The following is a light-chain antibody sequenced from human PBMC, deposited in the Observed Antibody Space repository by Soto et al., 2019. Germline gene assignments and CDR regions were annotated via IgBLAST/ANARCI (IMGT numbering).Light chain of an antibody. CDR3: AAWDDSLNGVV. CDR2: SNN. Sequence: QLVLTQPPSASGTPGQRVTISCSGSSSNIGSNTVNWYQQLPGTAPKLLIYSNNQRPSGVPDRFSGSKSGTSASLAISGLQSEDEADYYCAAWDDSLNGVVFGRGTKLNVL. J-gene: IGLJ2*01. V-gene: IGLV1-44*01. CDR1: SSNIGSNT.